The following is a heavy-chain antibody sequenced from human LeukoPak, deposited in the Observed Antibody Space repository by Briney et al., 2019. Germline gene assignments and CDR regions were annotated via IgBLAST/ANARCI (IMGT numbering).Heavy chain of an antibody. D-gene: IGHD3-22*01. CDR1: GFTFSSYG. CDR3: ARDTYYYDSSGYPNLDY. Sequence: GRSLRLSCAASGFTFSSYGMHWVRQAPGKGLEWVSSISSSSSYIYYADSVKGRFTISRDNAKNSLYLQMNSLRAEDTAVYYCARDTYYYDSSGYPNLDYWGQGTLVTVSS. J-gene: IGHJ4*02. V-gene: IGHV3-21*01. CDR2: ISSSSSYI.